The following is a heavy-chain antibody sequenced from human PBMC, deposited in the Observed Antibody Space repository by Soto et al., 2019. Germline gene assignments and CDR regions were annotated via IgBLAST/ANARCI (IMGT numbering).Heavy chain of an antibody. V-gene: IGHV4-59*07. J-gene: IGHJ6*02. CDR3: ARGQLLHYQYGLEV. Sequence: QVQLQESGPALVRPSDSLSLMCSVSGVPITTFYWSWIRQAPGKGLEYIGYIYYGGSTHYNPALKSRVTLSVDTANNEFSLKLRSVTAADTAAYYCARGQLLHYQYGLEVWGQGPTVIV. CDR2: IYYGGST. D-gene: IGHD3-10*01. CDR1: GVPITTFY.